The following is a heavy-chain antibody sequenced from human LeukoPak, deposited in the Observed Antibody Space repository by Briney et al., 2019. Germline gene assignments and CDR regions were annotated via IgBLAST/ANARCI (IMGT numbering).Heavy chain of an antibody. CDR1: GFTFSSYA. CDR3: ARDLHCSSTSCYRGFDY. CDR2: ISSSSSYI. Sequence: PGGSLRLSCAASGFTFSSYAMSWVRQAPGKGLEWVSSISSSSSYIYYADSVKGRFTISRDNAKNSLYLQMNSLRAEDTAVYYCARDLHCSSTSCYRGFDYWGQGTLVTVSS. J-gene: IGHJ4*02. D-gene: IGHD2-2*02. V-gene: IGHV3-21*01.